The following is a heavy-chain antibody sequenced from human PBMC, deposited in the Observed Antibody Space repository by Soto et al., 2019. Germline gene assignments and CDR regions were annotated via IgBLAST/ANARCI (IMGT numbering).Heavy chain of an antibody. V-gene: IGHV4-59*01. CDR1: GGSISSYY. D-gene: IGHD1-26*01. J-gene: IGHJ6*02. Sequence: SETLSLTCTVSGGSISSYYWSWIRQPPGKGLEWIGYIYYSGSTNYNPSLKSRVTISVDTSKNQFSLKLSSVTAADTAVYYCARSPGAARRYYYYGMDVWGQGTPVTVSS. CDR2: IYYSGST. CDR3: ARSPGAARRYYYYGMDV.